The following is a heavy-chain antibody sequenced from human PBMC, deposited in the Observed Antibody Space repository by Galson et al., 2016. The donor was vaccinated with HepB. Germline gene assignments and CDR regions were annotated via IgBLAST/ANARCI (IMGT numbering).Heavy chain of an antibody. CDR2: SWYDGGNK. J-gene: IGHJ6*02. D-gene: IGHD3-10*01. CDR3: AREIGYVRFGYHYGMDV. V-gene: IGHV3-33*01. CDR1: GFNFRGYG. Sequence: SLRLSCAGSGFNFRGYGIHWVRQAPGKGLEWVAMSWYDGGNKNYADSVRGRFTISRDSSNVYLQMNSLRAEDTAMYYCAREIGYVRFGYHYGMDVWGQGTTVTVSS.